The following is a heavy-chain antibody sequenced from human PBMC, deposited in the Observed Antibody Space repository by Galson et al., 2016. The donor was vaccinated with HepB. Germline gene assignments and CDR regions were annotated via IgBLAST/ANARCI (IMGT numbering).Heavy chain of an antibody. V-gene: IGHV3-7*03. Sequence: SLRLSCAASGFTFSKSWTSWARQAPGKGLEWVANIRRDGSEKYYVDSVKGRFTIPRDNAKYSLYLQMNSLRADDTAMYYCVRDDNSAWGGSWGQGTLVTVSS. CDR1: GFTFSKSW. CDR3: VRDDNSAWGGS. J-gene: IGHJ5*02. CDR2: IRRDGSEK. D-gene: IGHD7-27*01.